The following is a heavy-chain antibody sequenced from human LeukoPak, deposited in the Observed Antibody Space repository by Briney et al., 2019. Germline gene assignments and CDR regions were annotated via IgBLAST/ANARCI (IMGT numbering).Heavy chain of an antibody. J-gene: IGHJ3*02. D-gene: IGHD5-24*01. CDR1: GFTFSNYA. CDR2: IGGSGGNT. CDR3: AKLTGSDAYNDAFDI. Sequence: GGSLRLSCAASGFTFSNYAMTWFRQAPGKGLDRVSVIGGSGGNTYYAGSVKGRFTISRDNSRNTLYLQMNSLRVEDTAVYYCAKLTGSDAYNDAFDIWGQGTMVTVSS. V-gene: IGHV3-23*01.